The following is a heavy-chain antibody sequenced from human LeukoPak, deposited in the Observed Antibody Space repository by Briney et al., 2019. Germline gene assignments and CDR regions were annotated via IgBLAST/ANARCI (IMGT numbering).Heavy chain of an antibody. J-gene: IGHJ6*02. CDR3: ARLWDYGGNRLRNYYYYYGMDV. Sequence: PSETLSLTCTVSGGSITRNHWSWIRQPPGKGLEWIGYIYYSGSTNYNPSLKSRVTISVDTSKNQFSLKLSSVTAADTAVYYCARLWDYGGNRLRNYYYYYGMDVWGQGTTVTVSS. D-gene: IGHD4-23*01. CDR2: IYYSGST. CDR1: GGSITRNH. V-gene: IGHV4-59*08.